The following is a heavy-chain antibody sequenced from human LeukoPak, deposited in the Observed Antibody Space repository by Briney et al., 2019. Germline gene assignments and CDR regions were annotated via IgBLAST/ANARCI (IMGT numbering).Heavy chain of an antibody. CDR2: INPNSGVT. CDR3: FRQRNSGGYYSNY. D-gene: IGHD3-10*01. J-gene: IGHJ4*02. CDR1: GYSFTGYY. V-gene: IGHV1-2*02. Sequence: ASVKVSCKASGYSFTGYYMHWVRQAPGQGLEWMGWINPNSGVTNYGQKFQGRVTMTRDTSITTAYMELNSLRSDDTAVYYCFRQRNSGGYYSNYWCQGTLVTVSS.